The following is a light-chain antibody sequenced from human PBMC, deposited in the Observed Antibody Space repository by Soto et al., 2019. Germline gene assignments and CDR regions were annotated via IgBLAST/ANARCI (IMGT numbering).Light chain of an antibody. CDR3: QQSYSTPPIT. CDR2: AAS. CDR1: QSISSY. V-gene: IGKV1-39*01. Sequence: DIQTTQSPSSLSASVEDRVTITCRASQSISSYLNWYQQKPGKAPKLLSYAASSLQSGVPSRFSGSGSGTDFTLTISSLQPEDFATYYCQQSYSTPPITVGQGTRLEIK. J-gene: IGKJ5*01.